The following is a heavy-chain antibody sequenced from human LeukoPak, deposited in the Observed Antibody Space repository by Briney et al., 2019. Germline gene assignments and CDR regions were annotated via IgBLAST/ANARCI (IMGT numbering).Heavy chain of an antibody. V-gene: IGHV1-58*02. Sequence: SVKLSCKASGFTLTSYAMQWVRQARGQRLEWIGWIVVGSGNTNYAQKFQERVTITRDISTSTAYMELSSLRSEDTTVYYCAADSGIAVANYWGQGTLVTVSS. J-gene: IGHJ4*02. CDR3: AADSGIAVANY. CDR2: IVVGSGNT. CDR1: GFTLTSYA. D-gene: IGHD6-19*01.